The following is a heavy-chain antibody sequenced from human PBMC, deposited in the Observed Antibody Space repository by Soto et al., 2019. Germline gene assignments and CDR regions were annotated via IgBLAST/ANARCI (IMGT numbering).Heavy chain of an antibody. CDR1: GFTFSSYA. Sequence: EVQLLESGGGLVQPGGSLRLSCAASGFTFSSYAMSWVRQAPGKGLECVSAISGSGGSTYDADSVKGRFTISRDNSKNTLYLQMNSLRAEDTALYYCAKYANLGYISSRNAGAFDIWGQGTMVTVSS. CDR3: AKYANLGYISSRNAGAFDI. J-gene: IGHJ3*02. CDR2: ISGSGGST. V-gene: IGHV3-23*01. D-gene: IGHD6-13*01.